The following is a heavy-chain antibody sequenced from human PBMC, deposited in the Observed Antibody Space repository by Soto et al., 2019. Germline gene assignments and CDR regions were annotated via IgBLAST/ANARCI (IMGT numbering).Heavy chain of an antibody. CDR1: GGSISSSSYY. Sequence: QLQLQESGPGLVKPSETLSLTCTVSGGSISSSSYYWGWIRQPPGKGLEWIGSIHYSGSTYYNPSLKSRVTISVDTSKNQFSLKLSSVTAADTAVYYCARRPSEGYCSGGSCSQPFVNWGQGTLVTVSS. J-gene: IGHJ4*02. D-gene: IGHD2-15*01. CDR2: IHYSGST. V-gene: IGHV4-39*01. CDR3: ARRPSEGYCSGGSCSQPFVN.